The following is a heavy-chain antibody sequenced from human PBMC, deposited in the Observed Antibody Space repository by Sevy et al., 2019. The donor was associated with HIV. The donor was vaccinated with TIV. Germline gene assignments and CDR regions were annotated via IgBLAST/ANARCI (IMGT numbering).Heavy chain of an antibody. V-gene: IGHV1-69*13. CDR2: IIPIFGTA. CDR3: ARDLGRQLGYYYGMDV. Sequence: SVKVSCKASGGTFSSYAISWVRQAPGQGLEWMGGIIPIFGTANYAQKFQGRVTITADESTSTAYMELSSLRSEDTAVYYCARDLGRQLGYYYGMDVWGQGTTVTISS. D-gene: IGHD6-6*01. J-gene: IGHJ6*02. CDR1: GGTFSSYA.